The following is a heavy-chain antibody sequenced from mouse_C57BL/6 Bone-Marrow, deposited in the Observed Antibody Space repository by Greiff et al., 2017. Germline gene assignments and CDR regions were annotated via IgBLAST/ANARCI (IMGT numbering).Heavy chain of an antibody. J-gene: IGHJ3*01. CDR3: ARGGYGSSWFAY. Sequence: DVKLVESGGGLVQPGGSLKLSCAASGFTFSDYYMYWVRQTPEKRLEWVAYISNGGGSTYYPDTVKGRFTISRDNAKNTLYLQMSRLKSEDTAMYYCARGGYGSSWFAYWGQGTLVTVSA. V-gene: IGHV5-12*01. D-gene: IGHD1-1*01. CDR1: GFTFSDYY. CDR2: ISNGGGST.